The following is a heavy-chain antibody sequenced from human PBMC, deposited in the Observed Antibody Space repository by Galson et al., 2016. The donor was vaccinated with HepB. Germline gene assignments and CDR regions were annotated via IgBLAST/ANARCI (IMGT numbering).Heavy chain of an antibody. CDR2: IIPIFGTA. V-gene: IGHV1-69*13. CDR3: ARDHNGGSYFY. D-gene: IGHD1-26*01. Sequence: SVKVSCKASGGTFSSYGTSWVRQVFGQGLEWMGGIIPIFGTANYAQKFEGRVTITADESTSTVYMGLSNLRSEDTAVYYCARDHNGGSYFYWGQGTLVTVSS. CDR1: GGTFSSYG. J-gene: IGHJ4*02.